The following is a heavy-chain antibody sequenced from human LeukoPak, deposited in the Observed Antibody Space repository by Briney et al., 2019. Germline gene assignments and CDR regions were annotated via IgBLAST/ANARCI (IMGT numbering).Heavy chain of an antibody. D-gene: IGHD4-23*01. CDR2: ISSSNGDI. CDR1: GFVFSTHS. Sequence: PGGSLRLSCAASGFVFSTHSMNWVRQAPGKGLEWVSWISSSNGDIYYADSVRGRFTISRDDAKNSLYLQMNSLRAEDTAVYYCVRDADGGNSWFDSWGQGTLVTVPS. J-gene: IGHJ5*01. CDR3: VRDADGGNSWFDS. V-gene: IGHV3-21*01.